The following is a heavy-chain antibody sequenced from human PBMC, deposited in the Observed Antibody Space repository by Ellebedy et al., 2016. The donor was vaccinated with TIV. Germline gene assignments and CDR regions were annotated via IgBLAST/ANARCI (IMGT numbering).Heavy chain of an antibody. CDR2: INPNSGGT. Sequence: AASVKVSCKASGYTFTGYYMHWVRQAPGQGLEWMGWINPNSGGTNYAQKFQGWVTMTRDTSISTAYMELSRLRSDDTAVYYCARERLVYYYGMDIWGQGTTVTVSS. D-gene: IGHD6-19*01. CDR3: ARERLVYYYGMDI. CDR1: GYTFTGYY. V-gene: IGHV1-2*04. J-gene: IGHJ6*02.